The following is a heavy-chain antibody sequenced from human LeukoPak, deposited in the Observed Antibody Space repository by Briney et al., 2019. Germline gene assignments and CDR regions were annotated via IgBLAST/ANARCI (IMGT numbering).Heavy chain of an antibody. CDR1: GFTLRSYW. Sequence: GGSLRLSCAASGFTLRSYWMHWVRQAPGKGLVWVSRIKTDGSSITNADSVKGRFTISRDNAKNTLYLQMNSLRDEDTAVYYCAKDYFGSLEYWGQGTLVTVSS. CDR3: AKDYFGSLEY. V-gene: IGHV3-74*01. D-gene: IGHD2/OR15-2a*01. CDR2: IKTDGSSI. J-gene: IGHJ4*02.